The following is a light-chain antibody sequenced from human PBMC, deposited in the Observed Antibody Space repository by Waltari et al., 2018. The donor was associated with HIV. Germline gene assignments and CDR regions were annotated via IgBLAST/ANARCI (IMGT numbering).Light chain of an antibody. CDR3: VAWDDTLSGPV. V-gene: IGLV1-47*01. J-gene: IGLJ2*01. CDR2: RDD. CDR1: SSNIGTNY. Sequence: QSLLTQPPSASGNPGQRVTISCSGSSSNIGTNYVYWYQQLTGTAPKLLIYRDDQRPSGVPDRFSASKSGTSASLDISGLRSEDETDYYCVAWDDTLSGPVFGGGTKLTVL.